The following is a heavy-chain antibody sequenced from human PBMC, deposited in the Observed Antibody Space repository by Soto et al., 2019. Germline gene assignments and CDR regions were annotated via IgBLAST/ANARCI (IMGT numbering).Heavy chain of an antibody. J-gene: IGHJ6*02. CDR2: IWYDGSNK. D-gene: IGHD2-2*01. CDR1: GFTFSSYG. Sequence: HPGGSLRLSCTASGFTFSSYGMHWVRQAPGKGLEWVAVIWYDGSNKYYADSVKGRFTISRDNSKNTLYLQMNSLRSEDTAVYYCARTDEVVVPAATTHYYYYYGMDVWGQGTTVTVSS. CDR3: ARTDEVVVPAATTHYYYYYGMDV. V-gene: IGHV3-33*01.